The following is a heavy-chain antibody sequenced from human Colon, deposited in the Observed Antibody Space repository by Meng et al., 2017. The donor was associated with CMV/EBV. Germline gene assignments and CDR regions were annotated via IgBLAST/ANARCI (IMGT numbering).Heavy chain of an antibody. D-gene: IGHD1-20*01. CDR2: ISRSGAYT. CDR3: AKVFQGYDWNPLDY. V-gene: IGHV3-23*01. J-gene: IGHJ4*02. CDR1: GFTCSTYG. Sequence: VQRLGLGGGLVQPGGSLGLSCLGSGFTCSTYGMSWLRQAPGKGLEWVSGISRSGAYTHYADSVKGRFTISRDNSKNTLSLQMNSLRAEDTAVYYCAKVFQGYDWNPLDYWGQGALVTVSS.